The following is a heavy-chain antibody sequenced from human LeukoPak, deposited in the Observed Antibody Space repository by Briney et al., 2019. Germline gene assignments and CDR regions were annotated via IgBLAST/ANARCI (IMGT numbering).Heavy chain of an antibody. Sequence: ASVKVSCKASGYTFTGYYMHWVRQAPGQGLEWMGWINPNSGGTNYAQKFQGRVTMTRDTSISTAYMELSRLRSDDTAVYYCARDMAAAGTKHAFDIWGQGTMVTVSS. CDR3: ARDMAAAGTKHAFDI. CDR2: INPNSGGT. CDR1: GYTFTGYY. V-gene: IGHV1-2*02. J-gene: IGHJ3*02. D-gene: IGHD6-13*01.